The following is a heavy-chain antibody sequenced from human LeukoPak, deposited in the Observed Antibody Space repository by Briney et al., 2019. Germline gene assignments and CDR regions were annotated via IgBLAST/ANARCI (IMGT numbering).Heavy chain of an antibody. Sequence: SETLSLTCTVSGGSISSYYWGWIRQPPGKGLEWIGSIYYSGSTYYNPSLKSRVTISVDTSKNQFSLKLSSVTAADTAVYYCARDPDYYGSGSFHYYYYGMDVWGQGTTVTVSS. J-gene: IGHJ6*02. D-gene: IGHD3-10*01. CDR2: IYYSGST. CDR1: GGSISSYY. CDR3: ARDPDYYGSGSFHYYYYGMDV. V-gene: IGHV4-39*07.